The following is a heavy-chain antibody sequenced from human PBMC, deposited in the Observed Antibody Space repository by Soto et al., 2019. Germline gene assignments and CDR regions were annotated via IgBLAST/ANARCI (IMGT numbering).Heavy chain of an antibody. CDR2: IKAANGDT. V-gene: IGHV1-3*01. D-gene: IGHD3-10*01. J-gene: IGHJ4*02. CDR3: ARKDYYGSGCYYFDY. Sequence: QVQLVQSGAELKNPGASVKVSCKASGYIFTDYPIHWVRQAPGQRLEWMGWIKAANGDTGYSQNFQGRVTFTRDTSASTVYMEMSSPSSEDTAIYYCARKDYYGSGCYYFDYWGQGTLVTVSS. CDR1: GYIFTDYP.